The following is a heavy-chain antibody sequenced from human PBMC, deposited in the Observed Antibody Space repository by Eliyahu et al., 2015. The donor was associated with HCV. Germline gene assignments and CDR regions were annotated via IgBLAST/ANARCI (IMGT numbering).Heavy chain of an antibody. D-gene: IGHD3-22*01. CDR1: GGSISSSSYY. CDR3: ASPYYYDSSGYPNNWFDP. J-gene: IGHJ5*02. V-gene: IGHV4-39*01. Sequence: QLQLQESGPGLVKPSETLSLTCTVSGGSISSSSYYWGWXRQPPGKGXEWXGSIXXXGSTYNNPSLESRVTISVDTSKNQFSLKLSSVTAADTAVYYCASPYYYDSSGYPNNWFDPWGQGTLVTVSS. CDR2: IXXXGST.